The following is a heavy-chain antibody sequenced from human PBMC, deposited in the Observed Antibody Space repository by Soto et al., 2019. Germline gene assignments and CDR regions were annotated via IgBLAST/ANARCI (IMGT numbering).Heavy chain of an antibody. D-gene: IGHD4-17*01. V-gene: IGHV4-39*01. Sequence: SETLSLTCTVSGGSISSSSYYWGWIRQPPGKGLEWIGSIYYSGSTYYNPSLKSRVTISVDTSKNQFSLKLSSVTAAGTAVYYCARLSTVTGKGYYYYYGMDVWGQGTTVTVSS. CDR2: IYYSGST. J-gene: IGHJ6*02. CDR1: GGSISSSSYY. CDR3: ARLSTVTGKGYYYYYGMDV.